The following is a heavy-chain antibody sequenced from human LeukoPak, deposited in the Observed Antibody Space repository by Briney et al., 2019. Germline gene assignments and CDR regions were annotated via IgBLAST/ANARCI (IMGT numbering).Heavy chain of an antibody. Sequence: ASVKVSCKASGYTFTGYYMHWVRQAPGQGLEWMGWINPNSGGTNYAQKLQGRVTMTTDTSTSTAYMELRSLRSDDTAVYYCARVSRRTICGGDCYGDYWGQGTLVTVSS. D-gene: IGHD2-21*02. V-gene: IGHV1-2*02. CDR2: INPNSGGT. CDR3: ARVSRRTICGGDCYGDY. CDR1: GYTFTGYY. J-gene: IGHJ4*02.